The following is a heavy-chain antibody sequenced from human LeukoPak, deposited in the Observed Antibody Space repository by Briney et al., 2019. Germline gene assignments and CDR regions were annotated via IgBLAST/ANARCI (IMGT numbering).Heavy chain of an antibody. V-gene: IGHV1-2*02. CDR2: INPNTGGT. CDR1: GYTFTGYY. CDR3: ARRYDFWSGYPTAFDY. D-gene: IGHD3-3*01. J-gene: IGHJ4*02. Sequence: ASVKGSCKASGYTFTGYYIHWVRQAPGQGLEWMGFINPNTGGTSYAQKFQARVTMTRDTSISTAYMELSGLRSDDTAVYYCARRYDFWSGYPTAFDYWGQGTLVTVSS.